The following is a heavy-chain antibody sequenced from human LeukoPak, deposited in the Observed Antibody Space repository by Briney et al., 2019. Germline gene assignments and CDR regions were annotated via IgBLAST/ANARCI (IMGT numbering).Heavy chain of an antibody. CDR2: FSGSGGST. Sequence: QPGGSLRLSCAASGFTFSSYAMSWVRQAPGRGLEWVSAFSGSGGSTYYAASVKGRFTISRDNSKNTLYLQMNSLRAEDTAVYYCAKDRITMIVVVDAFDIWGQGTMVTVSS. V-gene: IGHV3-23*01. D-gene: IGHD3-22*01. J-gene: IGHJ3*02. CDR1: GFTFSSYA. CDR3: AKDRITMIVVVDAFDI.